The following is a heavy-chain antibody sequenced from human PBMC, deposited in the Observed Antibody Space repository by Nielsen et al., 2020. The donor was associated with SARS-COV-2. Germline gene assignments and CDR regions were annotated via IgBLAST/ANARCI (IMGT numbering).Heavy chain of an antibody. V-gene: IGHV4-39*01. D-gene: IGHD3-3*01. CDR3: ARSPRGATIFGVVTPGYYYYGMDV. CDR2: IYYSGST. J-gene: IGHJ6*02. Sequence: WVRQPPGKGLEWIGSIYYSGSTYYNPSLKSRVTISVDTSKNQFSLKLSSVTAADTAVYYCARSPRGATIFGVVTPGYYYYGMDVWGQGTTVTVSS.